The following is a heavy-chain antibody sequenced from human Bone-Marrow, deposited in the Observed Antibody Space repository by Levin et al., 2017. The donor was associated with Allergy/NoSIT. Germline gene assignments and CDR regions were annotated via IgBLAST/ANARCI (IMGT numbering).Heavy chain of an antibody. V-gene: IGHV3-9*01. CDR3: AKDDYGDSFDY. D-gene: IGHD4-17*01. CDR1: GFTFDDYA. CDR2: ISWNSGSI. J-gene: IGHJ4*02. Sequence: GGSLRLSCAASGFTFDDYAMHWVRQAPGKGLEWVSGISWNSGSIGYADSVKGRFTISRDNAKNSLYLQMNSLRAEDTALYYCAKDDYGDSFDYWGQGTLVTVSS.